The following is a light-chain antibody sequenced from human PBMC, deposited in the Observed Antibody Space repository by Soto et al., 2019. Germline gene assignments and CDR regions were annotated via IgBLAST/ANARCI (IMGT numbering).Light chain of an antibody. Sequence: EIVMTQSPATLSVSPGERATLSCRASQSVGRNLAWYQQKPGQAPTLLIYVASTRATGIPARFSGSGSGTEFTLTISSLQSEYFAIYSCQQYNHWSPLTFGGGTKVEIK. CDR3: QQYNHWSPLT. J-gene: IGKJ4*01. CDR2: VAS. CDR1: QSVGRN. V-gene: IGKV3-15*01.